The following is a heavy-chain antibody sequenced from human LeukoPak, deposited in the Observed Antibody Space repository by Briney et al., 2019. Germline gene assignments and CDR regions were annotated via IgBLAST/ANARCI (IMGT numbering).Heavy chain of an antibody. Sequence: SETLSLTCAVYGGSFSGYYWSWIRQPPGKGLEWIGEINHSGSTNYNPSLKSRVTISVDTSKNQFSLKLSPVTAADTAVYYCARGPRVVPAAITYWGQGTLVTVTS. D-gene: IGHD2-2*02. CDR1: GGSFSGYY. V-gene: IGHV4-34*01. CDR3: ARGPRVVPAAITY. J-gene: IGHJ4*02. CDR2: INHSGST.